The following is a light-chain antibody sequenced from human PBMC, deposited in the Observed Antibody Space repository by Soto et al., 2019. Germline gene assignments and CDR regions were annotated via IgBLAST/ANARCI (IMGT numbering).Light chain of an antibody. Sequence: EIVLTQSPGTLSLSPGERATLSCRASQSVSNNYLAWYQQKPGQAPRLLIYGASNRATGIPDRFSGSGSGTDFTLTISRLEPEDFATYYCQQYDGFSRTFGQGTKVEVK. V-gene: IGKV3-20*01. CDR3: QQYDGFSRT. J-gene: IGKJ1*01. CDR1: QSVSNNY. CDR2: GAS.